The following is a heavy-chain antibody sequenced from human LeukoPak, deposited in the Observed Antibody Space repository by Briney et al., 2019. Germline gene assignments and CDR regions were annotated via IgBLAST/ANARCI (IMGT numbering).Heavy chain of an antibody. J-gene: IGHJ5*02. CDR1: GDSISSGAFY. CDR2: IYRGRT. Sequence: PPQTLSLTCAVSGDSISSGAFYWNWIRQAPGKGPEWIGNIYRGRTRFNPSLTSRVTISLDMSKSQVSLNLTSVTAADTAIYYCAGEGEYGDSYSWGQGTLVVVSA. D-gene: IGHD2-21*02. CDR3: AGEGEYGDSYS. V-gene: IGHV4-30-2*01.